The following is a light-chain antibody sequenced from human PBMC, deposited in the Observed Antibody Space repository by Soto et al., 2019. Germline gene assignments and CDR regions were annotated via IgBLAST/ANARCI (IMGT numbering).Light chain of an antibody. J-gene: IGKJ1*01. Sequence: DIVLTQSPGTLSLSPGERATLSCRASQSVSSNYLAWYQQKPGQAPRLLIHGASTSATGVPDRFSGSGSGTDFTLTISRLEPEDFAVYHCQQYGSLSWTFGQGTKVEI. CDR2: GAS. V-gene: IGKV3-20*01. CDR1: QSVSSNY. CDR3: QQYGSLSWT.